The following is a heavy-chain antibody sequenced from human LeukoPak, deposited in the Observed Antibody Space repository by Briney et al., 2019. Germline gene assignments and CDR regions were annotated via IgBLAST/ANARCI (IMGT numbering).Heavy chain of an antibody. J-gene: IGHJ4*02. D-gene: IGHD3-3*01. CDR1: GGSFSGYY. V-gene: IGHV4-59*01. Sequence: SETLSLTCAVYGGSFSGYYWSWIRQPPGKGLEWIGYIYYSGSTNYNPSLKSRVTISVDTSKNQFSLKLSSVTAADTAVYYCARTYYDFWSGHRYYFDYWGQGTLVTVSS. CDR2: IYYSGST. CDR3: ARTYYDFWSGHRYYFDY.